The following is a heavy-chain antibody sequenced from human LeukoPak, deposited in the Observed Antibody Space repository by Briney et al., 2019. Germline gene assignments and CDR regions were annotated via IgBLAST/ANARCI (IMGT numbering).Heavy chain of an antibody. CDR2: INPNSGGT. D-gene: IGHD6-19*01. J-gene: IGHJ4*02. CDR1: GYTFTGYY. V-gene: IGHV1-2*04. Sequence: ASVKVSCKASGYTFTGYYMHWVRQAPGQGLEWMGWINPNSGGTNYAQKFQGWVTMTRDTSISTAYMELSRLRSDDTAVYYRARGSSSGWYGHDYWGQGTLVTVSS. CDR3: ARGSSSGWYGHDY.